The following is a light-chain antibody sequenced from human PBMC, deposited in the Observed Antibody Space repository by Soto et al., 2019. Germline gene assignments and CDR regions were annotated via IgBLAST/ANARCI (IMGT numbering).Light chain of an antibody. CDR2: AAS. CDR3: QQYGSSSYT. CDR1: QSISSSY. J-gene: IGKJ2*01. Sequence: EIVLTQSPGTLSLSPGERATLSCRASQSISSSYLAWYQQKPGQAPRLLIYAASSRATGIPDRFSGSESGTDFTLTISSLEPEDFAVYYCQQYGSSSYTFGQGTQLEIK. V-gene: IGKV3-20*01.